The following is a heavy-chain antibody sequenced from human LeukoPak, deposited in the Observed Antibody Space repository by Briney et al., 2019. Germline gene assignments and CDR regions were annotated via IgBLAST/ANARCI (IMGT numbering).Heavy chain of an antibody. D-gene: IGHD2-2*01. J-gene: IGHJ6*03. Sequence: GGSLRLSCAASGFTLSTYNMKWVRQAPGKGLEWVSYISSSSSITYYADSVKGRFTISRDNAKNSLYLQMNSLRAEDTAVYYCAREGGYCSSTSCHNYYYYYYMDVWGKGTTVTVSS. CDR2: ISSSSSIT. CDR3: AREGGYCSSTSCHNYYYYYYMDV. V-gene: IGHV3-48*01. CDR1: GFTLSTYN.